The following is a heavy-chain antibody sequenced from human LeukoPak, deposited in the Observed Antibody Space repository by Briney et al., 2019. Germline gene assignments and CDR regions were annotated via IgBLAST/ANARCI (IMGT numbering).Heavy chain of an antibody. CDR3: AGWYSSSWYYFDY. Sequence: PSETLSLTCTVSGGSISSGGYYWSWIRQHPGKGLEWIGYIYYSGSTYYNPSLKSRVTISVDTSKNQFSLKLSSVTAADTAVYYCAGWYSSSWYYFDYWGQGTLVTVSS. CDR1: GGSISSGGYY. CDR2: IYYSGST. J-gene: IGHJ4*02. D-gene: IGHD6-13*01. V-gene: IGHV4-31*03.